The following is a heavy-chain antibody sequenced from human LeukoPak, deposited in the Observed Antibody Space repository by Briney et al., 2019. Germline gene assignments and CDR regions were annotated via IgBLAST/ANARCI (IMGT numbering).Heavy chain of an antibody. CDR3: ADWLLN. Sequence: ASVKVSCKVSGYTLTELSMHWVRQAPGQGLEWMGWISAYNGNTNYAQRLQGRVTMTTDTSTSTAYMELRSLRSDDTAVYYCADWLLNWGQGTLVTVSP. D-gene: IGHD3-9*01. J-gene: IGHJ4*02. CDR1: GYTLTELS. CDR2: ISAYNGNT. V-gene: IGHV1-18*01.